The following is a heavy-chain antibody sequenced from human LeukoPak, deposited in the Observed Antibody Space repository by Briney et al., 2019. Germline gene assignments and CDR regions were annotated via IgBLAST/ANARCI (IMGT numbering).Heavy chain of an antibody. Sequence: GASVKVSCKASGYTFTSYGISWVRQAPGQGLEWMGWISAYNGNTNYAQKLQGRVTMTTDTSTSTAYMELRSLRSDDTAVYYCAITPGRTTVVTPAGGCWGQGTLVTVSS. V-gene: IGHV1-18*01. CDR3: AITPGRTTVVTPAGGC. CDR2: ISAYNGNT. D-gene: IGHD4-23*01. J-gene: IGHJ4*02. CDR1: GYTFTSYG.